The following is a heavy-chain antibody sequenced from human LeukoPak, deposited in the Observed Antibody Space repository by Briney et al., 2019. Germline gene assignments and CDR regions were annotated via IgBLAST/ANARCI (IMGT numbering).Heavy chain of an antibody. D-gene: IGHD4-23*01. CDR2: IWYDGSNK. J-gene: IGHJ3*02. CDR3: VRVDYGGNTDAFDI. CDR1: GFTFSSYG. Sequence: GGSLRLSCAASGFTFSSYGMHWVRQAPGKGLEWVAVIWYDGSNKYYADSVKGRFTISRDNSKNTLYLQMNSLRAEDTAVYYCVRVDYGGNTDAFDIWGQGTMVTVSS. V-gene: IGHV3-33*01.